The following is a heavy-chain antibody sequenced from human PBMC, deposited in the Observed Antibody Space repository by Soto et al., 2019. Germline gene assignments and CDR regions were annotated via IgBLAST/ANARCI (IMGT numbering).Heavy chain of an antibody. CDR2: IERDDDDK. CDR3: ARSIRGPRRFNGMDV. Sequence: SGPTLVNPTETLTLTCTFSGFSLTSPGMRVSWIRQPPGKALEWLALIERDDDDKYYSTSLKTRLTISKDTRKNQVVLTMANMDPADTGTYYCARSIRGPRRFNGMDVWGQGTTVTVSS. D-gene: IGHD1-20*01. J-gene: IGHJ6*02. V-gene: IGHV2-70*13. CDR1: GFSLTSPGMR.